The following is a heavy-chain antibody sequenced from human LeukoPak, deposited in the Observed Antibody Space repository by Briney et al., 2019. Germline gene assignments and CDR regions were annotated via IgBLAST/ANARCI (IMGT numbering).Heavy chain of an antibody. Sequence: PGGSLRLSCAASGFTFSSYEMNWVRQAPGKGLEWVSYISSSGSTIYYADSVKGRFTISRDNAKNSLYLQMNSLRAEDTAVYYCASVGGLLWFGNFDYWGQGTLVTVSS. CDR2: ISSSGSTI. CDR3: ASVGGLLWFGNFDY. J-gene: IGHJ4*02. D-gene: IGHD3-10*01. CDR1: GFTFSSYE. V-gene: IGHV3-48*03.